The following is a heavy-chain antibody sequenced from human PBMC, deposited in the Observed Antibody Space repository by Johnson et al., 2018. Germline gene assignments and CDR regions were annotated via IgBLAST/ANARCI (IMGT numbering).Heavy chain of an antibody. CDR3: AKVGGL. D-gene: IGHD3-10*01. V-gene: IGHV3-9*01. CDR2: SRWNRGSI. CDR1: GFTFDDYA. Sequence: VQLVQSGGGVVQPGRSLRLSCAASGFTFDDYAMHWVRQAPGKGLEWVSGSRWNRGSIGYADSVKGRFTISRDNAKNSLYLQMNSLRAEDTALYYCAKVGGLWGQGTMVTVSS. J-gene: IGHJ3*01.